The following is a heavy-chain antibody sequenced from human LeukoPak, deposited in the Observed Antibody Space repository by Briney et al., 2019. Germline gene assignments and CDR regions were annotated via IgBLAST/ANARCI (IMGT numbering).Heavy chain of an antibody. V-gene: IGHV3-21*01. Sequence: GGSLRLSCAASGFTFSSYSMNWVRQAPGKGLEWVSSISSSSSYIYYADSVKGRFTISRDNAKNSLYLQMNSLRAEDTAVYYCARDDLTGTNYYFDYWGQGTLVTVSS. CDR3: ARDDLTGTNYYFDY. D-gene: IGHD1-7*01. CDR1: GFTFSSYS. CDR2: ISSSSSYI. J-gene: IGHJ4*02.